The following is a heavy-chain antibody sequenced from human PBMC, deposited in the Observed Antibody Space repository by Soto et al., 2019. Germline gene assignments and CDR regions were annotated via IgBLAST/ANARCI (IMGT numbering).Heavy chain of an antibody. CDR3: ASPSKVNYDILTGYDAFDI. J-gene: IGHJ3*02. V-gene: IGHV3-74*01. CDR2: INSDGRST. Sequence: GGSLRLSCAASGFTFSSYWMHWVRQAPGKGLVWVSRINSDGRSTSYADSVKGRFTISRDNAKNTLYLQMNSLRAEDTAVYYCASPSKVNYDILTGYDAFDIWGQGTMVTVSS. D-gene: IGHD3-9*01. CDR1: GFTFSSYW.